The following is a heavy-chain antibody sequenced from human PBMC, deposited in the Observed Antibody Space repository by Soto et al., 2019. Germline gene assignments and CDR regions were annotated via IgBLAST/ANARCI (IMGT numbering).Heavy chain of an antibody. J-gene: IGHJ6*02. V-gene: IGHV1-3*01. CDR3: ARGKGMEENYYYYGLDI. D-gene: IGHD1-1*01. Sequence: ASGKASSKGSGYTVTSYAMHWVRQAPGQSLEWMGWINGGTGQTKHSQRFQGRVNITRDTSASTAYMELSSLRSEDTAVYYCARGKGMEENYYYYGLDIWGQGTTVTVSS. CDR2: INGGTGQT. CDR1: GYTVTSYA.